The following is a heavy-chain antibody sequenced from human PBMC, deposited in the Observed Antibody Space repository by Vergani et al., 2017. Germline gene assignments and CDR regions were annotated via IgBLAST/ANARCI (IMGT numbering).Heavy chain of an antibody. V-gene: IGHV4-59*01. CDR2: IYYSGST. CDR1: GGSISSYY. J-gene: IGHJ5*02. Sequence: QVQLQESGPGLVKPSETLSLTCTVSGGSISSYYWSWIRQPPAKGLEWIGYIYYSGSTNYNPSLKSRVTISVDTSKNQFSLKLSSVTAADTAVYYCARDFSGGWYGWFDPWGQGTLVTVSS. D-gene: IGHD6-19*01. CDR3: ARDFSGGWYGWFDP.